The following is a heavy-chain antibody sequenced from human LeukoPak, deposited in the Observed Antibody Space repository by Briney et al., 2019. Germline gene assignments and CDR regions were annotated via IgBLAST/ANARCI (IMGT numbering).Heavy chain of an antibody. CDR3: VRVTRGLLWLGELSGIFDQ. Sequence: GGSQRLSCAASGFTFDDYAMSWVRQAPGKWLEWVSDINGNGDSTHYAESVKGRFTISRDNAKNSLYLHMNSLRAEDTALYHCVRVTRGLLWLGELSGIFDQWGQGTLVTVSS. CDR2: INGNGDST. V-gene: IGHV3-20*01. CDR1: GFTFDDYA. J-gene: IGHJ4*02. D-gene: IGHD3-10*01.